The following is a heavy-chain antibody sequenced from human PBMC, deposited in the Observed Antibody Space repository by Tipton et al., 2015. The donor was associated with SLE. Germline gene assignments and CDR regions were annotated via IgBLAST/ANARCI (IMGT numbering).Heavy chain of an antibody. V-gene: IGHV3-74*01. CDR3: AREVVVPAAIRDSYIMAV. Sequence: SLRLSCAASGFTFGSYWMHWVRQAPGKGLVWVSHINSDGSTTSYADSVKGRFTISRDNAKNTLYLQMNSLRAEDTAVYFCAREVVVPAAIRDSYIMAVWGQGTTVTVSS. J-gene: IGHJ6*02. CDR2: INSDGSTT. CDR1: GFTFGSYW. D-gene: IGHD2-2*01.